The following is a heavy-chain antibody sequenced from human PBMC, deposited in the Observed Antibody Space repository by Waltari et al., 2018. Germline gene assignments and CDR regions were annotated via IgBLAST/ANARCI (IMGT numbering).Heavy chain of an antibody. CDR1: GGTFSTYT. CDR3: AREDPVDTGYYYGMDV. Sequence: QVQLVQSGAEVKKPGSSVKVSCKASGGTFSTYTISWVRQAPGQGLEWMGRIIPILGIANDAQKFQGRVKITADKSTSTTYMELSSLRSEDTAVYYCAREDPVDTGYYYGMDVWGQGTTVTVSS. D-gene: IGHD5-18*01. CDR2: IIPILGIA. J-gene: IGHJ6*02. V-gene: IGHV1-69*02.